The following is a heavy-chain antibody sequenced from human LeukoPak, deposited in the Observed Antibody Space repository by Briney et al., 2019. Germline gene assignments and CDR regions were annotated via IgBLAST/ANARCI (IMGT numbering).Heavy chain of an antibody. Sequence: SQNLSLTCTVSGGSISSGDYYWRWIRQPPGKGLEWIGYIYYSGSTYYNPSLKSRVTISVDTSKNQFSLKLSSVTAADTAVYYCARTILRFTGEFDIWGQGTMVTVSS. J-gene: IGHJ3*02. D-gene: IGHD1-26*01. CDR1: GGSISSGDYY. CDR2: IYYSGST. V-gene: IGHV4-30-4*01. CDR3: ARTILRFTGEFDI.